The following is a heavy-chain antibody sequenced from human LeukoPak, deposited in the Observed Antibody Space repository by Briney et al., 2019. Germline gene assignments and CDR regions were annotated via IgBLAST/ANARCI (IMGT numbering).Heavy chain of an antibody. CDR3: RGDSSGYYSDYGMDV. CDR1: GFTFGDYA. V-gene: IGHV3-49*04. D-gene: IGHD3-22*01. CDR2: IRSKAYGGTT. Sequence: GSLRLSCTASGFTFGDYAMSWVRQAPGKGLEWVSFIRSKAYGGTTEYAASVKGRFTISRDDSKSIAYLQMNSLKTEDTAEYYCRGDSSGYYSDYGMDVWGQGTTVTVSS. J-gene: IGHJ6*02.